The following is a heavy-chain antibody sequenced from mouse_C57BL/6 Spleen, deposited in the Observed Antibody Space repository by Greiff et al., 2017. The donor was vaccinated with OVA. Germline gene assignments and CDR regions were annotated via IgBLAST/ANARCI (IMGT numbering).Heavy chain of an antibody. CDR1: GYTFTSYW. V-gene: IGHV1-52*01. CDR3: ASYRDYAMDY. Sequence: QVQLQQPGAELVRPGSSVKLSCKASGYTFTSYWMHWVKQRPIQGLEWIGNIDPSDSETHYNQKFKDKATLTGDKSSSTAYMQLISLTSEYSAVYYCASYRDYAMDYWGQGTSVTVSS. J-gene: IGHJ4*01. CDR2: IDPSDSET.